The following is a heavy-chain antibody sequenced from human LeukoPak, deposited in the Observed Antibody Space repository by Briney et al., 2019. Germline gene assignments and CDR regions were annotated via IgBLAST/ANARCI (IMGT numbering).Heavy chain of an antibody. D-gene: IGHD4-23*01. V-gene: IGHV4-39*07. CDR1: GGSISSSSYY. CDR2: IYYSGST. J-gene: IGHJ2*01. Sequence: WETLSLTCTVSGGSISSSSYYWGWIRQPPGQGLNWIGSIYYSGSTYYNPSLKSRVTILVDTSKNQFSLKLSSVTAADTAVYYCAREGGDYGGNSQFWYFDLWGRGTLVTVSS. CDR3: AREGGDYGGNSQFWYFDL.